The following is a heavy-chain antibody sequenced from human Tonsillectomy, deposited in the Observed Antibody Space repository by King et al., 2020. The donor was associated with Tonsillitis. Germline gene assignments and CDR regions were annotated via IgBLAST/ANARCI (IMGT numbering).Heavy chain of an antibody. Sequence: VQLVESGGGLVKPGGSLRLSCATSGFTFKNYDMNWVRQAPGKGLEWVSSITSSSRYINYAESVKGRFTISRDNAKNSLYLQMNSLRAEDTAVYYCAKDKGAVLYDNSRGAFNIWGQGTKVTVSS. J-gene: IGHJ3*02. CDR2: ITSSSRYI. D-gene: IGHD3-22*01. CDR1: GFTFKNYD. V-gene: IGHV3-21*01. CDR3: AKDKGAVLYDNSRGAFNI.